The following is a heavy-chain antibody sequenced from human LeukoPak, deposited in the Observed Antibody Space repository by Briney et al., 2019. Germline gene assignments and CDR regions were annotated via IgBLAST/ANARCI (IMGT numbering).Heavy chain of an antibody. CDR3: ASDYDSSGYYFI. CDR1: GGSISRYY. D-gene: IGHD3-22*01. J-gene: IGHJ4*02. V-gene: IGHV4-59*08. Sequence: SETLSLTCTVSGGSISRYYWSWIRQPSGKGLEWIGYIYYSGSANYNPSLKSRVTISVDTSKNQFSLKLSSVTAADTAVYYCASDYDSSGYYFIWGQGTLVTVSS. CDR2: IYYSGSA.